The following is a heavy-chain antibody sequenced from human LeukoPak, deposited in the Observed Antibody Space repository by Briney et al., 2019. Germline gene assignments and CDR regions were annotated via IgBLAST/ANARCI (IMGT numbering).Heavy chain of an antibody. CDR3: ARDQFYRPYRGEAISFDY. V-gene: IGHV1-46*01. CDR2: INPSGSST. J-gene: IGHJ4*02. CDR1: GYTFTSYY. Sequence: GASVKVSCKASGYTFTSYYMHWVRQAPGQGLEWMGLINPSGSSTIYAQKFQGRVTMTRDMSTSTDYMELSSLRSEDTAVYYCARDQFYRPYRGEAISFDYWGQGTLVTVSS. D-gene: IGHD3-10*01.